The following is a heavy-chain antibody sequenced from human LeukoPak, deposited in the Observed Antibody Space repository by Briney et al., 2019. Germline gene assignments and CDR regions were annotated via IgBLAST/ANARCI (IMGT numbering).Heavy chain of an antibody. CDR3: AREEYSSGWYHYYYMDV. V-gene: IGHV1-2*02. D-gene: IGHD6-19*01. CDR2: INPNSGGT. Sequence: ASVKVSXKASGYTFTSYGISWVRQAPGQGLEWMGWINPNSGGTNYAQKFQGRVTMTRDTSISTAYMELSRLRSDDTAVYYCAREEYSSGWYHYYYMDVWGKGTTVTVSS. J-gene: IGHJ6*03. CDR1: GYTFTSYG.